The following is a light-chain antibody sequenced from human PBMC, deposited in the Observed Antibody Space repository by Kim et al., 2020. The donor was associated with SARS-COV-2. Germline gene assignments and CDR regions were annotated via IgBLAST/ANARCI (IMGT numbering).Light chain of an antibody. CDR2: DVS. CDR1: SSDVGDYKY. J-gene: IGLJ3*02. V-gene: IGLV2-14*03. Sequence: GQSITISCTGTSSDVGDYKYVSWYQQHPGKAPQVIIYDVSNRPPGVSNRFSGSKSGNTASLTISGLQAEDEADYYCSSYTNTITLVFGGGTQLTVL. CDR3: SSYTNTITLV.